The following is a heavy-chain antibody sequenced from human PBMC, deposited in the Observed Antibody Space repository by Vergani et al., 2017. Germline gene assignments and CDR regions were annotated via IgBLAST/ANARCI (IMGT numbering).Heavy chain of an antibody. D-gene: IGHD3-3*01. Sequence: EVQLLESGGGLVQPGGSLRLSCAASGFTFGSYAMSWVRQAPGKGLEWVSAISGSGGSTYYADSVKGRFTISRDNSKNTLYLQMNSLRAEDTAVYYCARSSWVYDFWSLRPHDAFDIWGQGTMVTVSS. J-gene: IGHJ3*02. CDR2: ISGSGGST. V-gene: IGHV3-23*01. CDR1: GFTFGSYA. CDR3: ARSSWVYDFWSLRPHDAFDI.